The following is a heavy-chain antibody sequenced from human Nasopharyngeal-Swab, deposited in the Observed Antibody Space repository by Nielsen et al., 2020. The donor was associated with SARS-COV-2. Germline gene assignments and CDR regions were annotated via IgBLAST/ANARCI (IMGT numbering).Heavy chain of an antibody. V-gene: IGHV1-2*02. Sequence: ASVKVSCKTSGYPFTAFYMHWLRQAPGQGLEWMGIINPHDGSPNYAQKFQGRVTMTRDTSINTAFMEMRSLRSDDTAVYYCATPTDGYNFFHFWGQGAHVTVSS. J-gene: IGHJ4*02. CDR3: ATPTDGYNFFHF. D-gene: IGHD5-24*01. CDR1: GYPFTAFY. CDR2: INPHDGSP.